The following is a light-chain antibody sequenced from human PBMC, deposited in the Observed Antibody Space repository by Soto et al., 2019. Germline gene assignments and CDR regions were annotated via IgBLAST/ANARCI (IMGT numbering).Light chain of an antibody. Sequence: QSVLTQPASVSGSRGQSITISCTGTSSDVGSSNLVSWYQQHPGKTPKLIIYEGSRRPSGVSGRFSGSMSGNAASLTISGLQAEDEADYYCCSFARSSTSYVFGTGTKVTVL. J-gene: IGLJ1*01. V-gene: IGLV2-23*01. CDR1: SSDVGSSNL. CDR2: EGS. CDR3: CSFARSSTSYV.